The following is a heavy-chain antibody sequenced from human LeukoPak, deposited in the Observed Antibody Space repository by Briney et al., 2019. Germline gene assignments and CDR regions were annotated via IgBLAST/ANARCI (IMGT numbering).Heavy chain of an antibody. Sequence: GGSLRLSCAASGFTLSSYTMNWVRQAPGKGLEWVSSISSSSYIYYADSVKGRFTISRDNAKNSLFLQMHSLRAEGTAVYYCARAGSGYSSPSDYWGQGTLVTVSS. J-gene: IGHJ4*02. V-gene: IGHV3-21*01. CDR2: ISSSSYI. CDR1: GFTLSSYT. D-gene: IGHD6-13*01. CDR3: ARAGSGYSSPSDY.